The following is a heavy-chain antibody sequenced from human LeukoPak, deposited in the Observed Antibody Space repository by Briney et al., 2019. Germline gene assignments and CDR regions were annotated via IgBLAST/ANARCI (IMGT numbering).Heavy chain of an antibody. V-gene: IGHV3-23*01. D-gene: IGHD6-6*01. Sequence: GGSLRLSCAASGFTFSDYYMNWIRQAPGKGLEWVSAISGSGGSTYYADSVKGRFTISRDNSKNTLYLQMNSLRAEDTAVYYCAKEKIAARPFDYWGQGTLVTVSS. CDR3: AKEKIAARPFDY. CDR2: ISGSGGST. CDR1: GFTFSDYY. J-gene: IGHJ4*02.